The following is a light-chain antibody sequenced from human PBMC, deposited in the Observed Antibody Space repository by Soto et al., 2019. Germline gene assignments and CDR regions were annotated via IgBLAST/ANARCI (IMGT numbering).Light chain of an antibody. J-gene: IGLJ1*01. V-gene: IGLV2-14*01. CDR3: SSYTSSSTPYV. CDR2: DVS. Sequence: QSVLTXPASVSGSPGQSITISCTGTSSDVGVYNYVSWYQQHPGKVPKLMIYDVSNRPSGVSNRFSGSKSGNTASLTISGLQAEDEADYYCSSYTSSSTPYVFGTGTKVTVL. CDR1: SSDVGVYNY.